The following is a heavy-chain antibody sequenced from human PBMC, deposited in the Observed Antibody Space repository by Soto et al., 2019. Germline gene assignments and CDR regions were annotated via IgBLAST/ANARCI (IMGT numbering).Heavy chain of an antibody. J-gene: IGHJ4*02. CDR2: IYSGGST. D-gene: IGHD2-21*02. CDR1: GFTISNNY. V-gene: IGHV3-53*04. CDR3: ARVSAAYCGGDCYVYYFDY. Sequence: EVQLVESGGGLVQPGGSLRLSCAASGFTISNNYMSWVRQAPGKGLEWVSVIYSGGSTYYADSVKGRFTISRHNSKNTLYLQMNSLRAEDTAVYYCARVSAAYCGGDCYVYYFDYWSQGTLVTVSS.